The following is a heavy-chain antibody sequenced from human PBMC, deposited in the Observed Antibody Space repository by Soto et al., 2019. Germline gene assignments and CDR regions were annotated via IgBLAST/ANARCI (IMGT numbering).Heavy chain of an antibody. CDR2: IYPGDSDT. D-gene: IGHD6-25*01. Sequence: PGEALKISLKGSGYIFTSYLIGWVRQMPGKGLECRWIIYPGDSDTIYSPSFQGQVTISAAKSTSTAYLQWSSLKASDTDMYYCATSTAKFPRSGAFDIWGQGTMVTVSS. V-gene: IGHV5-51*01. CDR3: ATSTAKFPRSGAFDI. J-gene: IGHJ3*02. CDR1: GYIFTSYL.